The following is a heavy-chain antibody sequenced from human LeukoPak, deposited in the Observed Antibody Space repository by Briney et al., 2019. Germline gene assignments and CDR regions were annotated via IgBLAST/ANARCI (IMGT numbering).Heavy chain of an antibody. CDR1: GGSISSGSYY. D-gene: IGHD3-3*01. J-gene: IGHJ5*02. CDR3: ARGFLEWSSSTPYNWFDP. Sequence: SQTLSLTCTVSGGSISSGSYYWSWIRQPAGKGLEWIGRIYTSGSTNYNPSLKSRVTMSVDTSKNQFSLKLSSVTAADTAVYYCARGFLEWSSSTPYNWFDPWGQGTLVTVSS. V-gene: IGHV4-61*02. CDR2: IYTSGST.